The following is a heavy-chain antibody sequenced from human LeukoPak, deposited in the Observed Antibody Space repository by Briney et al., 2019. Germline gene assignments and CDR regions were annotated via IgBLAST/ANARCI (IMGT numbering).Heavy chain of an antibody. V-gene: IGHV4-4*07. CDR2: IYTSGST. CDR1: GGSISSYY. J-gene: IGHJ3*02. Sequence: PSETLSLTCTVSGGSISSYYWSWIRQPAGKGLEWIGRIYTSGSTNYNPSLKSRVTMSVDTSKNQFSLKLSSVTAADTAVYYCARAPAETMYGQDDAFDIWGQGTMVTVSS. D-gene: IGHD3-10*02. CDR3: ARAPAETMYGQDDAFDI.